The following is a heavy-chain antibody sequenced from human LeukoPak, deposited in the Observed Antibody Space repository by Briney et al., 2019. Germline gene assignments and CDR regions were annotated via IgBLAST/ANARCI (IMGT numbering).Heavy chain of an antibody. D-gene: IGHD3-10*01. CDR3: ARGDSSGSYYTPFDS. CDR1: GGSISSYY. Sequence: SETLSLTCTVSGGSISSYYWSWIRQPPGKGLEWIGYIYYSGSTNYNPSLKSRVTISVDTSKNQFSLRLNSVTAADTAVYYCARGDSSGSYYTPFDSWGRGTLVTVSS. J-gene: IGHJ4*02. V-gene: IGHV4-59*12. CDR2: IYYSGST.